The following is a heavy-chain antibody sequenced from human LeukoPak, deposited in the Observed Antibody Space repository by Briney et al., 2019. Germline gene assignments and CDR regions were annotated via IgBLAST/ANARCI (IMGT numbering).Heavy chain of an antibody. CDR1: GGSISSGGYY. CDR2: IYHSGST. D-gene: IGHD1-1*01. Sequence: PSETLSLTCTVSGGSISSGGYYWSWIRQPPGKGLEWIGYIYHSGSTYYNPSLKSRVTISIDRSKNQFSLKLSSVTAADTAVYYCARDDNWNYLPGEYWGQGTLVTVSS. J-gene: IGHJ4*02. V-gene: IGHV4-30-2*01. CDR3: ARDDNWNYLPGEY.